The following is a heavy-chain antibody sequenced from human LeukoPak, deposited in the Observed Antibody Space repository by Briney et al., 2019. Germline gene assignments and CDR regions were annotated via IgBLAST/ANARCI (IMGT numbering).Heavy chain of an antibody. CDR2: IIPIFGTA. Sequence: SVKVSCKASGGTFSSYAISWVRQALGQGLEWMGGIIPIFGTANYAQKFQGRVTITADESTSTAYMELSSLRSEDTAVYYCARDSGYDFWSGYPMDVWGQGTTVTVSS. CDR3: ARDSGYDFWSGYPMDV. J-gene: IGHJ6*02. CDR1: GGTFSSYA. V-gene: IGHV1-69*13. D-gene: IGHD3-3*01.